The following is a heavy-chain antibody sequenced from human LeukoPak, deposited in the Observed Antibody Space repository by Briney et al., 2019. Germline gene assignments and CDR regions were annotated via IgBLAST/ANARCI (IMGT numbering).Heavy chain of an antibody. CDR3: ARAGNAFAIYHYYYYGMDV. D-gene: IGHD3-16*01. CDR2: ISYDGSNK. J-gene: IGHJ6*02. Sequence: PGGSLRLSCAASGFTFSSYAMHWVRQAPGKGLEWVAVISYDGSNKYYANSVKGRFTISRDNSKNTLYLQMNSLRAEDTAVYYCARAGNAFAIYHYYYYGMDVWGQGTTVTVSS. CDR1: GFTFSSYA. V-gene: IGHV3-30-3*01.